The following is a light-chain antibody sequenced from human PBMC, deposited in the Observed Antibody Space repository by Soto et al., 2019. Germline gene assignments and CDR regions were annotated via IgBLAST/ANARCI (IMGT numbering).Light chain of an antibody. V-gene: IGKV1-39*01. CDR1: HSISSY. Sequence: DIQMTQSPSSLSASVGDRITIACRASHSISSYLNWYQQKPGKAPKLLIYAASSLQSGVPSRFSGSGSETDYTLTISSLQPEDFAPYYCQQSYSTPQITFGPGTKVDIK. J-gene: IGKJ3*01. CDR2: AAS. CDR3: QQSYSTPQIT.